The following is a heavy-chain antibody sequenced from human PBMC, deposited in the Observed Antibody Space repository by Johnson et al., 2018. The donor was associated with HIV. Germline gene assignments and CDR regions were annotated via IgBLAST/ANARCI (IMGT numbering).Heavy chain of an antibody. D-gene: IGHD6-13*01. CDR2: IWYDGSNK. CDR3: ARARDRSSSRDAFDI. CDR1: GFTFSSYG. V-gene: IGHV3-30*19. J-gene: IGHJ3*02. Sequence: QVQLVESGGGVVQPGRSLRLSCAASGFTFSSYGMHWVRQAPGKGLEWVAVIWYDGSNKYYADSVKGRFTISRDNSKNTLYLQMNSLRAEDTAVYYCARARDRSSSRDAFDIWGQGTMVTVSS.